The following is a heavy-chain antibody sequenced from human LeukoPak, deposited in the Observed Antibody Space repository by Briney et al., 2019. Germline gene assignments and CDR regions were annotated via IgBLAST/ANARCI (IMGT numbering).Heavy chain of an antibody. Sequence: PGGSLRLSCAASGFMFSSCWMSWVRQAPGEGLEWVANIKQDGSEKYYVDSVKGRFTISRDNAENSLYLQMNSLRAEDTAVYYCAREEGLVGLDYWGQGTLVTVSS. J-gene: IGHJ4*02. CDR3: AREEGLVGLDY. V-gene: IGHV3-7*01. CDR1: GFMFSSCW. CDR2: IKQDGSEK. D-gene: IGHD2-2*01.